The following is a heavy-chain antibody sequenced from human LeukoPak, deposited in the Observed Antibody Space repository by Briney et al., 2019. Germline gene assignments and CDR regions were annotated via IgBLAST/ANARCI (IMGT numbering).Heavy chain of an antibody. CDR3: AKEGLGYCSSTSCPSLVDY. V-gene: IGHV3-30*18. CDR2: ISYDGSNK. CDR1: GFTFSNHW. J-gene: IGHJ4*02. Sequence: GGSLRLSCVVAGFTFSNHWMSWVRQAPGKGLEWVAVISYDGSNKYYVDSVKGRFTISRDNSKNTLYLQMNSLRAEDTAVYYCAKEGLGYCSSTSCPSLVDYWGQGTLVTVSS. D-gene: IGHD2-2*01.